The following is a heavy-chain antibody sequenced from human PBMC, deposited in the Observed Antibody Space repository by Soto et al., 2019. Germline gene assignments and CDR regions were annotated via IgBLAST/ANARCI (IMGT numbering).Heavy chain of an antibody. Sequence: ASVNVSCKASGYTFTSYYMHWVRQAPGQGLEWMGIINPSGGSTSYAQKFQGRVTMTRDTSTSTVYMELSSLRSEDTAVYYCARDGLLWFGELGPNDAFDIWGQGTMVTVSS. CDR1: GYTFTSYY. CDR3: ARDGLLWFGELGPNDAFDI. CDR2: INPSGGST. J-gene: IGHJ3*02. V-gene: IGHV1-46*03. D-gene: IGHD3-10*01.